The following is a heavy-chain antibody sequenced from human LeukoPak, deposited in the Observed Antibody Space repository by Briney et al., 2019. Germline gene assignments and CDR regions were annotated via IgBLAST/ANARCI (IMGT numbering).Heavy chain of an antibody. V-gene: IGHV3-23*01. D-gene: IGHD6-13*01. Sequence: GGSLRLSCAASGFTFNTFAMGWVRLAPGKGLEWVSLISASSGTIYYAGSVKGRFTISRDNSKNMLYLQMNSLRAEDTAVFYCAKDFGSWMLFFDYWGQGTLVTVSS. CDR3: AKDFGSWMLFFDY. CDR2: ISASSGTI. J-gene: IGHJ4*02. CDR1: GFTFNTFA.